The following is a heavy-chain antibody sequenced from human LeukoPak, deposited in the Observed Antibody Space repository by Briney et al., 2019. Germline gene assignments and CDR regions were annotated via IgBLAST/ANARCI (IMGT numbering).Heavy chain of an antibody. Sequence: SETLSLTCTVSGGSISSSSYYWGGIRQPPGKGLEWIGSIYYSGSTYYNPSLKSRVTMSVDTSKNQFSLKLSSVTAADTAVYYCARGLYSTGYMDVWGKGTTVTVSS. CDR3: ARGLYSTGYMDV. D-gene: IGHD6-25*01. CDR1: GGSISSSSYY. V-gene: IGHV4-39*07. J-gene: IGHJ6*03. CDR2: IYYSGST.